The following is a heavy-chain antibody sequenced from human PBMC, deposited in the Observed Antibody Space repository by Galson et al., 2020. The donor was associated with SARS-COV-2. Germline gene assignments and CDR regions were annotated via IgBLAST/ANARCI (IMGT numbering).Heavy chain of an antibody. CDR2: INPNSGGT. J-gene: IGHJ4*02. D-gene: IGHD6-13*01. V-gene: IGHV1-2*02. CDR1: GYTFTDYN. CDR3: ARRNTNSWRFDY. Sequence: ASVKVSCQASGYTFTDYNIHWVRQVPGQGLEWMGWINPNSGGTNSAQKFQGRVTMTSDTSITTAYMELSRLRSDDMAVHYCARRNTNSWRFDYWGQGTLVTVSS.